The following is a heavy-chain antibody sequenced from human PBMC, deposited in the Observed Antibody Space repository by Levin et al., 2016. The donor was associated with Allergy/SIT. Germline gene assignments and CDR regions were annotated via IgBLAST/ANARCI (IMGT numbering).Heavy chain of an antibody. CDR1: GYSFTSYW. CDR3: ARGLGIVVVVAATGGLDY. D-gene: IGHD2-15*01. V-gene: IGHV5-51*01. CDR2: IYPGDSDT. J-gene: IGHJ4*02. Sequence: GESLKISCKGSGYSFTSYWIGWVRQMPGKGLEWMGIIYPGDSDTRYSPSFQGQVTISADKSISTAYLQWSSLKASDTAMYYCARGLGIVVVVAATGGLDYWGQGTLVTVSS.